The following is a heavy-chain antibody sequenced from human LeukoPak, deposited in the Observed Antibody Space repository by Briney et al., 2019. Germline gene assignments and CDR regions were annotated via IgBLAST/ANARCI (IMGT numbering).Heavy chain of an antibody. V-gene: IGHV1-18*01. D-gene: IGHD1-26*01. CDR1: GYRFSNFG. J-gene: IGHJ3*02. CDR2: TSPYDDNP. CDR3: AKVDPPIVAGARGDAFEI. Sequence: ASVKVSCKASGYRFSNFGITWVRQAPGQGLEWMGWTSPYDDNPEYAKKFQGRVTMTTDTSTSTAYMELRSLRPDDTAMYYCAKVDPPIVAGARGDAFEIWGQETLVTVSS.